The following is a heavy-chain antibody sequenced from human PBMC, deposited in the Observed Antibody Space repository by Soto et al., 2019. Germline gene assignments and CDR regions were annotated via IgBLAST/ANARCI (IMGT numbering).Heavy chain of an antibody. V-gene: IGHV1-69*02. CDR3: VRGRAEYSGYEIFDY. J-gene: IGHJ4*02. Sequence: QVQLVQSGAEVKKPGSSVKVSCKASGGTFSSYTISWVRQAPGQGLEWMGRIIPILGIANYAQKFQGRVTITADKSTSTAYMELSSLRSEDTAVYYCVRGRAEYSGYEIFDYWGQGTLVTVSS. CDR2: IIPILGIA. D-gene: IGHD5-12*01. CDR1: GGTFSSYT.